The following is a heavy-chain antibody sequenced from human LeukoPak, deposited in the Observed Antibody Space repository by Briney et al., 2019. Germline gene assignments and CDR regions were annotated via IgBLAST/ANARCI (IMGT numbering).Heavy chain of an antibody. Sequence: GGSLRLSCAASGFTVSSNYMSWVRQAPGKGLEWVSVIYSGGSTYYADSVKGRFTISRDNSKNTLYLQMNSLRAEDTAVYYCAKGDCGSSSCFTFDYWGQGTLVTVSS. CDR3: AKGDCGSSSCFTFDY. CDR1: GFTVSSNY. J-gene: IGHJ4*02. CDR2: IYSGGST. D-gene: IGHD2-2*02. V-gene: IGHV3-53*01.